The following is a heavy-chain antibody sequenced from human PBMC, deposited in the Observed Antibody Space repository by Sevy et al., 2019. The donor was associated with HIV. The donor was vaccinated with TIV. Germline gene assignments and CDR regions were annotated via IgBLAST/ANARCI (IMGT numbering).Heavy chain of an antibody. D-gene: IGHD6-6*01. CDR1: GGSVRSSSYY. V-gene: IGHV4-39*01. CDR2: IYYTGTT. J-gene: IGHJ5*02. CDR3: AGQEYSSNPFDP. Sequence: SETLSLTCTVSGGSVRSSSYYWAWIRQPPGKGLECIGTIYYTGTTSYIPSLKSRLTISVDKSKNQLSLKLSSVTAADTATYYCAGQEYSSNPFDPWGQGALVTVSS.